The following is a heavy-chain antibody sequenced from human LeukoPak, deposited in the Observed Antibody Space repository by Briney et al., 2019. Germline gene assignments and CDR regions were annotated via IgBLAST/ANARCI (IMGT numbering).Heavy chain of an antibody. CDR2: IFHSGST. CDR3: ARAPDYGLVDY. V-gene: IGHV4-38-2*02. J-gene: IGHJ4*02. D-gene: IGHD4-17*01. Sequence: PSETLSLTCTVSGYSISSGYYWGWIRQPPEKGLEWIGSIFHSGSTYYNPSLKSRVTISVDTSKNQFSLKLSSVTAADTAVYYCARAPDYGLVDYWGQGTLVTVSS. CDR1: GYSISSGYY.